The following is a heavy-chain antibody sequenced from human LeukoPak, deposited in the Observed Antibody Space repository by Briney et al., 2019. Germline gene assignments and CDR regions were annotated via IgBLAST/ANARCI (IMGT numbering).Heavy chain of an antibody. D-gene: IGHD1-26*01. CDR2: INPNSGGT. Sequence: ASVKVSCKASGYTFTGYYMHWVRQAPGQGLEWMGWINPNSGGTNYAQKFQGRVTMTRDTSISTAYMELSRLRSDDTAVYYCARDGIMHGSRDAFDIWGQGTMVTVSS. CDR3: ARDGIMHGSRDAFDI. J-gene: IGHJ3*02. V-gene: IGHV1-2*02. CDR1: GYTFTGYY.